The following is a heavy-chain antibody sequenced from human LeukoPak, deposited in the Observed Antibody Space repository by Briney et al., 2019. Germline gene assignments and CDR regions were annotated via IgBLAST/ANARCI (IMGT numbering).Heavy chain of an antibody. CDR1: GFTFSSYA. V-gene: IGHV3-30*10. CDR2: ISYDGSNK. J-gene: IGHJ3*02. Sequence: PGGSLRLSCAASGFTFSSYAMHWVRQAPGKGLEWVAVISYDGSNKYYTDSVKGRFTISRDNSKNTLYLQMNSLRAEDTAVYYCARAGIAAAGTFLGAFDIWGQGTMVTVSS. CDR3: ARAGIAAAGTFLGAFDI. D-gene: IGHD6-13*01.